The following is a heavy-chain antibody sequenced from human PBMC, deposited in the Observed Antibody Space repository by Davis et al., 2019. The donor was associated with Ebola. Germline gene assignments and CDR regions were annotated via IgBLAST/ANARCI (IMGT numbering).Heavy chain of an antibody. V-gene: IGHV1-3*01. J-gene: IGHJ4*02. CDR2: VHGGNGNT. CDR3: ARFPISRYNWNYFDY. CDR1: GFILTNYA. Sequence: ASAKVSCKASGFILTNYAIHWVRQAPGQRLEWMGWVHGGNGNTNYAQKLQGRVIMTTDTSTSTAYMELRSLRSDDTAVYYCARFPISRYNWNYFDYWGQGTLVTVSS. D-gene: IGHD1-20*01.